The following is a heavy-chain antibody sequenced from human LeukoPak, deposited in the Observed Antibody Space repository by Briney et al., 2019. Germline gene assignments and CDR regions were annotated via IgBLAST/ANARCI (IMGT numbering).Heavy chain of an antibody. Sequence: GGSLRLSCAASGFTFSSNYMSWVRQAPGKGLEWVSVIYSGGSTYYADSVKGRFTISRDNSKNTLYLQMNSLRAEDTAVYYCARDRGYCSSTSCHDAFDIWGQGTMVTVSS. D-gene: IGHD2-2*01. CDR1: GFTFSSNY. V-gene: IGHV3-53*01. J-gene: IGHJ3*02. CDR2: IYSGGST. CDR3: ARDRGYCSSTSCHDAFDI.